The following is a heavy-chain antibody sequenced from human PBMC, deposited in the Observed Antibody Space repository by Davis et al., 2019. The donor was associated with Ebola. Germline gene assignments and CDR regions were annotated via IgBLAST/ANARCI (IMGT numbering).Heavy chain of an antibody. CDR2: SVNDATTQ. Sequence: GESLKISCATSGFSLGPHGMHWIRQAPGKGLEWVAMSVNDATTQYYGDSVRGRFTISRDNPRKMMYLQMNNLRVQDTAGYYCARDHLEGSLDYWGQGTLVIVS. J-gene: IGHJ4*02. CDR1: GFSLGPHG. CDR3: ARDHLEGSLDY. D-gene: IGHD1-26*01. V-gene: IGHV3-33*01.